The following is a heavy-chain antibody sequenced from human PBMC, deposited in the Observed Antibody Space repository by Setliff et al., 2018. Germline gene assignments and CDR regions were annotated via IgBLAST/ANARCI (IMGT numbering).Heavy chain of an antibody. CDR1: GYTFTGYY. CDR2: IDPSGDYT. D-gene: IGHD5-18*01. V-gene: IGHV1-46*01. J-gene: IGHJ4*02. CDR3: ARAPLESGYNYGQGNYFDY. Sequence: ASVKVSCKASGYTFTGYYMHWVRQAPGQGLEWMGIIDPSGDYTNYAQKFQGRVTMTRETSTTTVYMKLRNLRSDDTAVYYRARAPLESGYNYGQGNYFDYWGQGTLVTVSS.